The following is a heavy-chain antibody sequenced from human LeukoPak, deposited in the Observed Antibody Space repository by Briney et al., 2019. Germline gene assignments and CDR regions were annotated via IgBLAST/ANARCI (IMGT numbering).Heavy chain of an antibody. CDR3: ARGYYCDS. CDR1: GDRVCNYTTP. Sequence: SQTLSLTCAISGDRVCNYTTPWNWISQSPSRGLEWLGRTYYRSKRYNEYAVSVKSRITIDPDTSKNQFSLQLSSVTPEDTAVYYCARGYYCDSWGQGTLVTVSS. J-gene: IGHJ4*02. CDR2: TYYRSKRYN. V-gene: IGHV6-1*01.